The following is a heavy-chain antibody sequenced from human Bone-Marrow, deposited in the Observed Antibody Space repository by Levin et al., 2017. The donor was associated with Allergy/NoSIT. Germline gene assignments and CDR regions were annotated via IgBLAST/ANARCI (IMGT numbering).Heavy chain of an antibody. CDR3: AWGYCGGDCYSRYYDGMDV. CDR1: GGTFSSYA. J-gene: IGHJ6*02. D-gene: IGHD2-21*02. V-gene: IGHV1-69*13. Sequence: SVKVSCKASGGTFSSYAISWVRQAPGQGLEWMGGIIPIFGTANYAQKFQGRVTITADESTSTAYMELSSLRSEDTAVYYCAWGYCGGDCYSRYYDGMDVWGQGTTVTVSS. CDR2: IIPIFGTA.